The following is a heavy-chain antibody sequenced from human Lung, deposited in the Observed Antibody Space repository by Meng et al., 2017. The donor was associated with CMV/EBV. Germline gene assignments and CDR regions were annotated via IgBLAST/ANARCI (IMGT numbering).Heavy chain of an antibody. CDR3: ARDHYGVSSGIDY. Sequence: CKASGGTFSSYAISWVRQAPGQGLEWMGQIIFIVGIANSAQKFRGRVTITADRSTSTAYMELSSLTSEDTAVYFCARDHYGVSSGIDYWGQGTLVTVSS. CDR2: IIFIVGIA. D-gene: IGHD4-23*01. J-gene: IGHJ4*02. V-gene: IGHV1-69*04. CDR1: GGTFSSYA.